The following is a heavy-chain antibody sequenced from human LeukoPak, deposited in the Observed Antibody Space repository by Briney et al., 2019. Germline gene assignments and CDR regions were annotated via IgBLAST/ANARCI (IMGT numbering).Heavy chain of an antibody. CDR1: GGSLSTSSYY. CDR2: IFYSGNT. D-gene: IGHD5-24*01. Sequence: SETLSLTCTVSGGSLSTSSYYWAWIRQPPGKGLEWIGSIFYSGNTYYSPPLKSRVTISVDTSKNQFSLRLSSVTATDTSVYYCTRHVDMATIYFDYWGQGTLVTVSS. V-gene: IGHV4-39*01. J-gene: IGHJ4*02. CDR3: TRHVDMATIYFDY.